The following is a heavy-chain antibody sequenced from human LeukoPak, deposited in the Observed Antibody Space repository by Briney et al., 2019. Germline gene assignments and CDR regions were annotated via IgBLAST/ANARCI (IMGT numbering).Heavy chain of an antibody. CDR2: XTXSXXXX. D-gene: IGHD3-22*01. Sequence: GSLRLSCAASEFXFXXXGMNWVRQAPGKGLXXXSXXTXSXXXXXXXXXXXGXXXXXXXNTXNSXXLQXNGLRAEDTAVYYCARTRSSGYLTFDYWGQGILVTVSS. CDR1: EFXFXXXG. J-gene: IGHJ4*02. CDR3: ARTRSSGYLTFDY. V-gene: IGHV3-48*01.